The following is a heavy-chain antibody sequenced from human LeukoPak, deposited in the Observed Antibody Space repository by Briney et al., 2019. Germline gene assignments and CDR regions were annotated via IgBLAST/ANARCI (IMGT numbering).Heavy chain of an antibody. CDR2: ISYDGSNK. CDR1: GFTFSSYG. J-gene: IGHJ4*02. Sequence: GGSLRLSCAASGFTFSSYGMHWVRQAPGKGLEWVAVISYDGSNKYYADSVKGRFTISRDNSKNTLYLQMNSLRAEDTAVHYCAKEPESVGSLLYYFDYWGQGTLVTVSS. V-gene: IGHV3-30*18. D-gene: IGHD4-23*01. CDR3: AKEPESVGSLLYYFDY.